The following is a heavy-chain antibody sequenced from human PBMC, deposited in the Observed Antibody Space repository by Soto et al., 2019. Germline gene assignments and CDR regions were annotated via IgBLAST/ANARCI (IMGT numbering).Heavy chain of an antibody. J-gene: IGHJ3*02. CDR1: GYTFTSYG. Sequence: ASVKVSCKASGYTFTSYGISWVRQAPVQVLELIVWIIAYNFNTDYSQKLQGRVTIATYTSTITSYIELMILISDYTAVYYCAXDGEVRFLEWLLHDAFDIWGQGTMVTVSS. V-gene: IGHV1-18*01. CDR2: IIAYNFNT. CDR3: AXDGEVRFLEWLLHDAFDI. D-gene: IGHD3-3*01.